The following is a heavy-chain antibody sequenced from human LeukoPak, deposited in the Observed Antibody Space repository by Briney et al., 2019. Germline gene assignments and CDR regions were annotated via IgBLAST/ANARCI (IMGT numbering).Heavy chain of an antibody. CDR1: GYSFTSYW. V-gene: IGHV5-51*01. D-gene: IGHD3-3*01. CDR2: IYPGDSDT. Sequence: GESLKISCKGSGYSFTSYWIGWVRQMPGKGLEWMGIIYPGDSDTRYSPSFQGQVTISADKSISTAYLQWSSLKASDTAMYYCARGPRDFWSGYYFDYWGQGTLVTVSS. J-gene: IGHJ4*02. CDR3: ARGPRDFWSGYYFDY.